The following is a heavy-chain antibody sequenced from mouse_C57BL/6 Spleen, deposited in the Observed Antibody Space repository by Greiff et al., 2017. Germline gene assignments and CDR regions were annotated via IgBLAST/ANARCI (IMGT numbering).Heavy chain of an antibody. Sequence: EVQLQQSGAELVRPGASVKLSCTASGFNFKDDYMHWVKQRPEQGLEWIGWIDPGNGDTEYAAKFKGKATITADTSSNTAYLQLSSLTSEDTAVYYCTLATMVTTTAYWGQGTLVTVAA. V-gene: IGHV14-4*01. D-gene: IGHD2-2*01. CDR1: GFNFKDDY. CDR2: IDPGNGDT. CDR3: TLATMVTTTAY. J-gene: IGHJ3*01.